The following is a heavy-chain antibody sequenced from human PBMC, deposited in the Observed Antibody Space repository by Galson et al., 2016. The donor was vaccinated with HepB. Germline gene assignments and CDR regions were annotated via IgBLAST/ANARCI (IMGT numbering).Heavy chain of an antibody. D-gene: IGHD5-12*01. CDR2: SFPIFGTT. V-gene: IGHV1-69*13. CDR1: GGTFSTYK. Sequence: SVKVSCKASGGTFSTYKIGWVRQAPGQGPEWMGESFPIFGTTTYAQKFQGRLTITADESRSTAYMQLNSLTSEDTAVYYCSRQGIGYDWTGDYWGQGTLVTVST. CDR3: SRQGIGYDWTGDY. J-gene: IGHJ4*02.